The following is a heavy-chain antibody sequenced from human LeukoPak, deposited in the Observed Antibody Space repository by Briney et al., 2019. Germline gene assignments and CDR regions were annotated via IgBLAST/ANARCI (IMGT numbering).Heavy chain of an antibody. J-gene: IGHJ4*02. Sequence: EGSLRLSCAASGFTFSNYWMSWVRQAPGKGLQWVANIKEDGSEKYYVDSVRGRVTISRDNAKNSLSLQMNSLRAEDTAVYYCVRYTRRYPFDYWGQGTLVTVSS. CDR1: GFTFSNYW. D-gene: IGHD2-2*02. V-gene: IGHV3-7*04. CDR2: IKEDGSEK. CDR3: VRYTRRYPFDY.